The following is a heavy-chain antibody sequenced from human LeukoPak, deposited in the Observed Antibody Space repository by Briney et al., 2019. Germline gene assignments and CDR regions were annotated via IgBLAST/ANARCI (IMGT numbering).Heavy chain of an antibody. Sequence: SETLSLTCTVSGGSISSSSYYWGWIRQPPGKGLEWIGSIYYSGSTYYNPSLKSRVTISVDTSKNQFSLRLSSVTAADTAVYYCARDHCTTTTCYPLDPWGQGVLVTVSS. V-gene: IGHV4-39*02. J-gene: IGHJ5*02. CDR2: IYYSGST. D-gene: IGHD2-2*01. CDR1: GGSISSSSYY. CDR3: ARDHCTTTTCYPLDP.